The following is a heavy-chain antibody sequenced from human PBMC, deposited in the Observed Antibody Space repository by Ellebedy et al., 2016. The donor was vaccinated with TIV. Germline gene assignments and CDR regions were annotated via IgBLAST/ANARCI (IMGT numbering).Heavy chain of an antibody. CDR3: ASLLVAGFYYGMDV. V-gene: IGHV3-74*01. D-gene: IGHD6-19*01. CDR2: INSDGSST. Sequence: GGSLRLXXAASGFTFSSYWMHWVRQAPGKGLVWVSRINSDGSSTSYADSVKGRFTISRDNAKNTLYLQMNSLRAEDTAVYYCASLLVAGFYYGMDVWGQGTTVTVSS. CDR1: GFTFSSYW. J-gene: IGHJ6*02.